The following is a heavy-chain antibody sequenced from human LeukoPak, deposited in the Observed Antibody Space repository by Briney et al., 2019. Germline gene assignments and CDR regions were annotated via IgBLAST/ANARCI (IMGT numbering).Heavy chain of an antibody. CDR3: ARRGYSYETYYFDY. CDR1: GGSISSYC. V-gene: IGHV4-59*08. J-gene: IGHJ4*02. Sequence: SETLSLTCTVSGGSISSYCWSWIRQPPGKGLEWIGHMSYTESTNYNPSLKSRVTISIDTSKNQFSPKLSSVTAADTAVYYCARRGYSYETYYFDYWGQGALVTVS. CDR2: MSYTEST. D-gene: IGHD5-18*01.